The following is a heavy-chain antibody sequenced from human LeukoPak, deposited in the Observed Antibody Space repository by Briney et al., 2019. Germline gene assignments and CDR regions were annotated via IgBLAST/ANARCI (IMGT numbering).Heavy chain of an antibody. CDR2: IYHSGST. V-gene: IGHV4-61*01. J-gene: IGHJ4*02. Sequence: SETLSLTCTVSGGSFNSGFYYWHWIRQPPGKGLEWIGYIYHSGSTSYNPSLKSRVSMSLDTTKNQFSLKLSSVTAVDTAVYYCARKIDSSGYFSWGQGILVTVSS. CDR3: ARKIDSSGYFS. D-gene: IGHD3-22*01. CDR1: GGSFNSGFYY.